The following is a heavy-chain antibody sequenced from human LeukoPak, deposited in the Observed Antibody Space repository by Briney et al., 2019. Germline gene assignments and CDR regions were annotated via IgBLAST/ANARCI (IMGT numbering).Heavy chain of an antibody. CDR3: AKTYYYDSSGEGEDAFDI. CDR1: GFTFSSYA. Sequence: GGSLRLSCAASGFTFSSYAMSWVRQAPGKGLEWVSAISGSGGSTYYADSVKGRFTISRDNSKNTLYLQMNSLRAEDTAVYYCAKTYYYDSSGEGEDAFDIWGQGTMVTVSS. J-gene: IGHJ3*02. CDR2: ISGSGGST. D-gene: IGHD3-22*01. V-gene: IGHV3-23*01.